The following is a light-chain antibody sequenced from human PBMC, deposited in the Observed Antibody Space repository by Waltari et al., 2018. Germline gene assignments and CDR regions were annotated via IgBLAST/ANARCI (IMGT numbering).Light chain of an antibody. CDR3: SSYTSSSTLV. Sequence: QSALTQPASVSGSPGQSITLSCTGTSSGVGGYNYVSRYQQHPGKAPKLMLYEVSNRPSGVSNRFSGSKSGNTASLTISGLQAEDEADYYCSSYTSSSTLVFGGGTKLTVL. J-gene: IGLJ2*01. V-gene: IGLV2-14*01. CDR1: SSGVGGYNY. CDR2: EVS.